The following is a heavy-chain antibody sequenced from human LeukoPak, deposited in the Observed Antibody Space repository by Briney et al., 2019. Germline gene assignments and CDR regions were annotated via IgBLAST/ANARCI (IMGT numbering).Heavy chain of an antibody. Sequence: KSSETLSLTCTVSGGSISSYYWSWIRQPPGKGLEWIGYIYYSGSTNYNPSLKSRVTISVDTSKNQFSLKVSSVTAADTAVYYCARVFDSGSQAYFYYMDVWGKGTTVTIFS. V-gene: IGHV4-59*01. D-gene: IGHD3-10*01. CDR3: ARVFDSGSQAYFYYMDV. CDR2: IYYSGST. J-gene: IGHJ6*03. CDR1: GGSISSYY.